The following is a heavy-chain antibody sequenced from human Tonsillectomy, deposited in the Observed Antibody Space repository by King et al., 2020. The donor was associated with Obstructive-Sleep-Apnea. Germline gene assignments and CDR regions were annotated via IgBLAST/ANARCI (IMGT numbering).Heavy chain of an antibody. V-gene: IGHV3-23*04. J-gene: IGHJ3*02. CDR3: AKDPTDAAYYDFWSGYWNDAFDI. CDR1: GFTFSSYA. D-gene: IGHD3-3*01. CDR2: ISGSGGST. Sequence: VQLVESGGGLVQPGGSLRLSCAASGFTFSSYAMSWVRQAPGKGLEWVSAISGSGGSTYYADSVKGRFTISRDNSKNTLYLQMNSLRAEETAVYYCAKDPTDAAYYDFWSGYWNDAFDIWGQGTMVTVSS.